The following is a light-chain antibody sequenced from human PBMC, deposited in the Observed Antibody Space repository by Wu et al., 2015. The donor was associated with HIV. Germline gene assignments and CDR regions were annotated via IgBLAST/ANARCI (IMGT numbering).Light chain of an antibody. CDR3: QQYYSSPKYS. Sequence: DIQMTQSPSSLSASVGDRVTITCRASQDISNSLAWYQQIPGKVPKLLLYAASRLESGVPSRFSDSGSGTDYTLTISSLQPEDFATYYCQQYYSSPKYSFGQGTKLEIK. CDR1: QDISNS. CDR2: AAS. V-gene: IGKV1-NL1*01. J-gene: IGKJ2*03.